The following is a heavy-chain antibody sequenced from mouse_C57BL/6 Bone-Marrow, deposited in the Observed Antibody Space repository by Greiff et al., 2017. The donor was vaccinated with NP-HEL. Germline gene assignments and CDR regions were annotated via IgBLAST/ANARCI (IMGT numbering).Heavy chain of an antibody. CDR3: ARRGLSSNWYFDD. CDR2: ILPGSGST. Sequence: VMLVESGAELMKPGASVKLSCKATGYTFTGYWIEWVKQRTGHGLEWIGEILPGSGSTNYNEKFKGKATLTADTSSNTAYMQLSSLTTEDSAVYYCARRGLSSNWYFDDWGTGTTVTVSS. V-gene: IGHV1-9*01. J-gene: IGHJ1*03. D-gene: IGHD1-1*01. CDR1: GYTFTGYW.